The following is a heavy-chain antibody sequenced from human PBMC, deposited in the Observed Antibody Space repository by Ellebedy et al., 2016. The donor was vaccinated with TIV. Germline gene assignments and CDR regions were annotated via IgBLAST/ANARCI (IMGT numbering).Heavy chain of an antibody. CDR1: GFTFSSYS. CDR2: ISDSDTI. D-gene: IGHD3-22*01. CDR3: ARDAMIWIFDS. Sequence: PGGSLRLSCAASGFTFSSYSINWVPQAPGKGLAWVSYISDSDTIYYADSVRGRFTISRDKAKKSVYLQMNSLRVEDTAVYYCARDAMIWIFDSWGQGTLVTVSS. V-gene: IGHV3-48*01. J-gene: IGHJ4*02.